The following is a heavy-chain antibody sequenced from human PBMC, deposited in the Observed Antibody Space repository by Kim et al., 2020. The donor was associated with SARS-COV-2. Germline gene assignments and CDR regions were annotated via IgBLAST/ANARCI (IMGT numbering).Heavy chain of an antibody. J-gene: IGHJ4*02. D-gene: IGHD6-6*01. CDR2: IWYDGSNK. V-gene: IGHV3-33*06. CDR3: AKALTSSSFWGNFDY. Sequence: GGSLRLSCAASGFTFSSYGMHWVRQAPGKGLEWVAVIWYDGSNKYYADSVKGRFTISRDNSKNTLYLQMNSLRAEDTAVYYCAKALTSSSFWGNFDYWGQGTLVTVSS. CDR1: GFTFSSYG.